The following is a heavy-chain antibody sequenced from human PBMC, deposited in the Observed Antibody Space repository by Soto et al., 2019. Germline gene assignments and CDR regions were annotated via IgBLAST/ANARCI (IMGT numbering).Heavy chain of an antibody. D-gene: IGHD5-12*01. CDR1: GGSISSYY. Sequence: QVQLQESGPGLVKPSETLSLTCTVSGGSISSYYWSWIRQPPGKGLEWIGYIYYSGSTNYNPSLMSRVTTTVDTAKNPFSRKLSSVTAADTAVYYCARALRGYSGYDPEACFDYWGQGTLVTDST. J-gene: IGHJ4*02. V-gene: IGHV4-59*01. CDR3: ARALRGYSGYDPEACFDY. CDR2: IYYSGST.